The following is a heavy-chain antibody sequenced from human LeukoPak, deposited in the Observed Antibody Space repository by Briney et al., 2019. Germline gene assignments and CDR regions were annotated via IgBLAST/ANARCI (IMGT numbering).Heavy chain of an antibody. CDR3: AKLCSGGSCYDYYGMDV. V-gene: IGHV3-30*18. J-gene: IGHJ6*02. D-gene: IGHD2-15*01. CDR1: GFTFSSYG. CDR2: ISYDGSNK. Sequence: GGSLRLSRAASGFTFSSYGMHWVRQAPGKGLEWVAVISYDGSNKYYADSVKGRFTISRDNSKNTLYLQMNSLRAEDTAVYYCAKLCSGGSCYDYYGMDVWGQGTTATVSS.